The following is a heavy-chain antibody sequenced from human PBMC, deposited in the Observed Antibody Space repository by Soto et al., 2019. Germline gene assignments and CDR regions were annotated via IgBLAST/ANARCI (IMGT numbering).Heavy chain of an antibody. V-gene: IGHV3-7*04. J-gene: IGHJ6*02. CDR1: GFTFSSYW. CDR2: IKQDGSEK. CDR3: ARFYYDSSGYLPSPYYYYYGMDV. D-gene: IGHD3-22*01. Sequence: GGPLRLSCAASGFTFSSYWMSWVRQAPGKGLEWVANIKQDGSEKYYVDSVKGRFTISRDNAKNSLYLQMNSLRAEDTAVYYCARFYYDSSGYLPSPYYYYYGMDVWGQGTTVTVS.